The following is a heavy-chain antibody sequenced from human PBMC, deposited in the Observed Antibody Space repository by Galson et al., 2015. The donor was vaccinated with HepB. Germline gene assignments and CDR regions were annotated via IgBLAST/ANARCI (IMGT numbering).Heavy chain of an antibody. J-gene: IGHJ5*02. CDR1: GFTFSSYA. CDR2: ISGSGGST. D-gene: IGHD3-10*01. V-gene: IGHV3-23*01. Sequence: SGAEVKKPGESLKISCAASGFTFSSYAMSWVRQAPGKGPEWVSAISGSGGSTYYADSVKGRFTISRDNSKNTLYLQMNSLRAEDTAVYYCANMVRGVIGWFDPWGQGTLVTVSS. CDR3: ANMVRGVIGWFDP.